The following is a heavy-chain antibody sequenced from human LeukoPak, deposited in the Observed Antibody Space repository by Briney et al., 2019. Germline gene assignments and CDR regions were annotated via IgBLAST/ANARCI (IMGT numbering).Heavy chain of an antibody. CDR3: ARGGPIYCSGDSCYPGDY. D-gene: IGHD2-15*01. CDR2: ISWNSGSI. V-gene: IGHV3-9*01. J-gene: IGHJ4*02. Sequence: GGSLRLSCAASGFTFDDYAMHWVRQAPGKGLEWVSGISWNSGSIGYADSVKGRFTISRDNARNTLYLQMNSLRAEDTAVYYCARGGPIYCSGDSCYPGDYWGQGTLVTVSS. CDR1: GFTFDDYA.